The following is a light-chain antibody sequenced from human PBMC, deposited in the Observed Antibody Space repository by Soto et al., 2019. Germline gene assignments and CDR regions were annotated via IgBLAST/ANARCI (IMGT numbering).Light chain of an antibody. Sequence: QLVLTQSPSASASLVASVKLTCTLSSGHNSYAIAWHQQQPEKGPRYLMKVNSDGSHSKGDGIPDRFSGSSSGAERYLTISSLQSEDEADYYCQTWSTDIRVFGGGTKVTVL. CDR3: QTWSTDIRV. V-gene: IGLV4-69*01. CDR2: VNSDGSH. CDR1: SGHNSYA. J-gene: IGLJ3*02.